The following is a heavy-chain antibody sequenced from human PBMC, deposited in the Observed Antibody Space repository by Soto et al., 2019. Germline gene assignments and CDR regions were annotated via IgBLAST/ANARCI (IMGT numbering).Heavy chain of an antibody. Sequence: PGGSLRLSCAASGFTFSDYYMSWIRQAPGKGLEWVSYISSSSSYTNYADAVKGRFTISRDNAKNSLYLQMNSLRAEDTAVYYCARGNSSSWYLHYYYYGMDVWGQGTTVTVSS. J-gene: IGHJ6*02. CDR2: ISSSSSYT. D-gene: IGHD6-13*01. CDR3: ARGNSSSWYLHYYYYGMDV. CDR1: GFTFSDYY. V-gene: IGHV3-11*06.